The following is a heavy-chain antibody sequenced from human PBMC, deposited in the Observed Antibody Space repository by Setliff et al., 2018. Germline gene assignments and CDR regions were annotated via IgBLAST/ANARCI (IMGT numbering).Heavy chain of an antibody. CDR1: GGTFSSYA. J-gene: IGHJ4*02. CDR3: ARELQPGNPYFDY. Sequence: GASVKVSCKASGGTFSSYAISWVRQAPGQGLEWMGGIIPILGTANYAQKFQGRVTITTDESTSTAYMELSSLRSEDTAVYYCARELQPGNPYFDYWGQGTLVTVSS. V-gene: IGHV1-69*05. CDR2: IIPILGTA. D-gene: IGHD1-1*01.